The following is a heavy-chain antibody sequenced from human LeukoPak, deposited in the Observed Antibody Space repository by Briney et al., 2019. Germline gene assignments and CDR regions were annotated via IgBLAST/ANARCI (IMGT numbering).Heavy chain of an antibody. V-gene: IGHV3-30*18. D-gene: IGHD2-2*02. CDR2: ISYDGSNK. CDR3: AKSRYCSSTSCYRPLDY. Sequence: PGGSLRLSCAASGFTFSSYGMHWVRQAPGKGLEWVAVISYDGSNKYYADSVKGRFTISRDNSKNTLYLQMNSLRAEDTAVYYCAKSRYCSSTSCYRPLDYWGQGTLVTVSS. CDR1: GFTFSSYG. J-gene: IGHJ4*02.